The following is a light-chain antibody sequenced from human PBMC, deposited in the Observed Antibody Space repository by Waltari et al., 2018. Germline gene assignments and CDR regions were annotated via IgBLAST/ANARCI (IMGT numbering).Light chain of an antibody. V-gene: IGKV1-33*01. Sequence: IPCQGNQDIYNSLNWYQQKPGKAPNLLIYGASNLEPGVPSRFSGSGSGTHFTFTISSLQPDDFATYYCQQYDTPLSFGGGTKVAIK. CDR3: QQYDTPLS. CDR2: GAS. J-gene: IGKJ4*01. CDR1: QDIYNS.